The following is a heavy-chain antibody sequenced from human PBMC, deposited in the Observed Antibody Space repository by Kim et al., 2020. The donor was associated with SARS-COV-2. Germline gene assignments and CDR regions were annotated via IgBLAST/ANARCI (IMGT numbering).Heavy chain of an antibody. CDR3: AREYGGNRYWYFDL. V-gene: IGHV4-59*01. CDR2: IYYSGST. Sequence: SETLSLTCTVSGGSISSYYWSWIRQPPGKGLEWIGYIYYSGSTNYNPSLKSRVTISVDTSKNQFSLKLSSVTAADTAVYYCAREYGGNRYWYFDLWGRGTLVTVSS. D-gene: IGHD2-15*01. CDR1: GGSISSYY. J-gene: IGHJ2*01.